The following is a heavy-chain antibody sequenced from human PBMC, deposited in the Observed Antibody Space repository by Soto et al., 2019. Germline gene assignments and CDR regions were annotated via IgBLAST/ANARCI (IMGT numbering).Heavy chain of an antibody. J-gene: IGHJ4*02. CDR3: AREGEYCSGGSCTYFAY. Sequence: QVQLVESGGGVVPPGRSLTLSCAASGFTFSSYAMYWVLQAPGKGLEWVAVISYDGSNKYYADSVKGRFSISRDNSKNTQYLQMNSLRAEDTAVYYCAREGEYCSGGSCTYFAYWGQGTLVTVSS. V-gene: IGHV3-30-3*01. CDR2: ISYDGSNK. D-gene: IGHD2-15*01. CDR1: GFTFSSYA.